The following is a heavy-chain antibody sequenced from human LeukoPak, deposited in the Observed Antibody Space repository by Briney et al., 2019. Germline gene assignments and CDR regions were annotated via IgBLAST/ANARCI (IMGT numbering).Heavy chain of an antibody. CDR3: ARVKWSGRPFDY. CDR1: GFTVSSNS. CDR2: IYSDNT. J-gene: IGHJ4*02. V-gene: IGHV3-53*01. D-gene: IGHD3-10*01. Sequence: GGSLRLSCTVSGFTVSSNSMSWVRQAPGKGLEWVSFIYSDNTHYSDSVKGRFTISRDNSKNTLYLQMNSLRAEDTAVYYCARVKWSGRPFDYWGQGTLVTVSS.